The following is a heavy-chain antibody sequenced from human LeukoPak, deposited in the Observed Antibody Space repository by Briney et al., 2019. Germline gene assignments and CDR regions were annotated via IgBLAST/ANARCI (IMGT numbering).Heavy chain of an antibody. Sequence: GGSLRLSCAASGFTFSRHGMHWVRQAPGRGLEWVAVIGDTGRAKYYADSVEGRFTASRDNSKNTLYLEMNSLRYDDTALYYCARDPTIQLWLQSVYFDYWGQGTLVTVSS. CDR3: ARDPTIQLWLQSVYFDY. D-gene: IGHD5-18*01. J-gene: IGHJ4*02. CDR2: IGDTGRAK. CDR1: GFTFSRHG. V-gene: IGHV3-30*03.